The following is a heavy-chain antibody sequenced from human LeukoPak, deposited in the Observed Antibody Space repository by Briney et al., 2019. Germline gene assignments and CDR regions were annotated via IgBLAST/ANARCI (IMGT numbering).Heavy chain of an antibody. CDR1: GGSNSSYY. CDR2: IYYSGST. CDR3: AASGYYYDAFDI. V-gene: IGHV4-59*08. J-gene: IGHJ3*02. D-gene: IGHD3-22*01. Sequence: SETLSLTCTVSGGSNSSYYWSWIRQPPGKGLEWIGYIYYSGSTNYNPSLKSRVTISVDTSKNQFSLKLSSVTAADTAVYYCAASGYYYDAFDIWGQGTMVTVSS.